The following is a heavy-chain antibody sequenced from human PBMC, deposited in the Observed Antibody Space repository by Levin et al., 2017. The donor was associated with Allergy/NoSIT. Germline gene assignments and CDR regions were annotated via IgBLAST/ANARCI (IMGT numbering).Heavy chain of an antibody. CDR2: ISGSSSTI. J-gene: IGHJ4*02. Sequence: GESLKISCAASGFTFSSYSMNWVRQAPGKGLEWVSYISGSSSTIYYADSVKGRFTISRDNAKNSLYLQMNSLRAEYTAVYYCARDLLASSGWYVSFDYWGQGTLVTVSS. D-gene: IGHD6-19*01. V-gene: IGHV3-48*01. CDR3: ARDLLASSGWYVSFDY. CDR1: GFTFSSYS.